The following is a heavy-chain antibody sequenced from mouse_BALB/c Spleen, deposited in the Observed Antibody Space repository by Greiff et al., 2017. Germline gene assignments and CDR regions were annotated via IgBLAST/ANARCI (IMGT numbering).Heavy chain of an antibody. V-gene: IGHV2-6-7*01. D-gene: IGHD2-3*01. J-gene: IGHJ4*01. CDR1: GFSLTGYG. Sequence: VQLVESGPGLVAPSQSLSITCTVSGFSLTGYGVNWVRQPPGKGLEWLGMIWGDGSTDYNSALKSRLSISKDNSKSQVFLKMNSLQTDDTARYYCARDENDGYGAMDYWGQGTSVTVSS. CDR2: IWGDGST. CDR3: ARDENDGYGAMDY.